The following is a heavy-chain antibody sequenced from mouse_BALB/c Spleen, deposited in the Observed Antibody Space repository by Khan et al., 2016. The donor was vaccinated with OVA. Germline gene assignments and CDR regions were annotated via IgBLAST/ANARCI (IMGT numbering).Heavy chain of an antibody. CDR2: ISYSGNT. CDR3: ARAYGEDFDY. Sequence: EVQLQESGPGLVKPSQSLSLTCTVTGYSITSDYAWNWIRQFPGNKLEWMGFISYSGNTNYNPSLKSRISITRDTSKNQFFLQLSSVTTEDTATYYCARAYGEDFDYWGQGTTLTVSS. D-gene: IGHD1-1*02. J-gene: IGHJ2*01. CDR1: GYSITSDYA. V-gene: IGHV3-2*02.